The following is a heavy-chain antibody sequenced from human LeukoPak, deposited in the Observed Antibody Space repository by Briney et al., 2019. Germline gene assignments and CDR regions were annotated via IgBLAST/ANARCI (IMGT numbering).Heavy chain of an antibody. V-gene: IGHV3-23*01. Sequence: GGSLRLSCAAAGFTFSNYAMTWVRQAPGRGLEWVSSISGSGGSTYYADSVKGRFTISRDNSKNTLYLQMYSLRAEDTAVYYCAKVEGASKASVYWGQGALVTVSS. J-gene: IGHJ4*02. CDR2: ISGSGGST. CDR3: AKVEGASKASVY. CDR1: GFTFSNYA. D-gene: IGHD1-1*01.